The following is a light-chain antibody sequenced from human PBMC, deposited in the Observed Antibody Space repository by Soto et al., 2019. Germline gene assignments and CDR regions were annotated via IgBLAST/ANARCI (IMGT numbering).Light chain of an antibody. CDR2: DVS. CDR3: TSYTSDSTDV. V-gene: IGLV2-14*01. CDR1: STDVGRYNY. Sequence: QSVLTQPASVSGSPGQSITISCTGTSTDVGRYNYVSWYQQHPGKAPKLMVYDVSNRPSWVSNRFSGSKSGITAYLTISGFQAEDEADYYCTSYTSDSTDVFGTGTKLTVL. J-gene: IGLJ1*01.